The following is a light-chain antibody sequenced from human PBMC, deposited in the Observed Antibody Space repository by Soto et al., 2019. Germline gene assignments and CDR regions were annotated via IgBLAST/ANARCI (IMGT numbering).Light chain of an antibody. CDR1: QSISSW. J-gene: IGKJ1*01. CDR3: QQYYSTPRT. Sequence: DIQMTQSPSTLSASVGDRVTITCRASQSISSWLAWYQQKPGKAPKLLIYWASTRKSGVPDRFSGSESGTDFTLTISSLQAEDVAVYYCQQYYSTPRTFGQGTKVEIK. V-gene: IGKV1-5*03. CDR2: WAS.